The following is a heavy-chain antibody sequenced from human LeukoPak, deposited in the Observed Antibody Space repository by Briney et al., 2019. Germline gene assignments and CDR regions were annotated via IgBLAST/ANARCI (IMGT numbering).Heavy chain of an antibody. J-gene: IGHJ6*03. D-gene: IGHD3-10*01. Sequence: PGGSLRLSCAASGFTFSDYYMSWIRQAPGKGLEWVSYISSSGSTIYYADSVKGRFTISRDNAKNSLYLQMNSLRAEDTAVYYRARGNYGSGSYRYYYYYYMDVWGKGTTVTVSS. CDR3: ARGNYGSGSYRYYYYYYMDV. V-gene: IGHV3-11*01. CDR1: GFTFSDYY. CDR2: ISSSGSTI.